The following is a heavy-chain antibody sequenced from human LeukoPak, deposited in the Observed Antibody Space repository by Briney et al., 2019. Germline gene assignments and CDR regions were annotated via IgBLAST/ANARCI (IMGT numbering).Heavy chain of an antibody. Sequence: ASVKVSCKASGYTFTSYGISWVRQAPGQGLEWMGWISAYNGNTNYAQKLQGRVTMTTDTSTSTAYMELRSLRSDDTAVYYCATQMAHCSSTSCSVHWGQGTLVTVSS. CDR3: ATQMAHCSSTSCSVH. D-gene: IGHD2-2*01. J-gene: IGHJ4*02. CDR1: GYTFTSYG. CDR2: ISAYNGNT. V-gene: IGHV1-18*01.